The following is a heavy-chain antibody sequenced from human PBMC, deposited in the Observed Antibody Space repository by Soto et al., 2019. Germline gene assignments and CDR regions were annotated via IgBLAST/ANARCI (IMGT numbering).Heavy chain of an antibody. D-gene: IGHD3-22*01. CDR2: IYHSGST. CDR3: ARDFSGFYYYDY. J-gene: IGHJ4*01. CDR1: GGSISGYY. Sequence: QVQLQESGPGLVKPSETLSLTCTVSGGSISGYYWYWIRQSPGKGLEWIGNIYHSGSTNYNPSLKSRVTISVDTSKSQFSLKLSSVTAADTAVYYCARDFSGFYYYDYWGHGILVTVSS. V-gene: IGHV4-59*01.